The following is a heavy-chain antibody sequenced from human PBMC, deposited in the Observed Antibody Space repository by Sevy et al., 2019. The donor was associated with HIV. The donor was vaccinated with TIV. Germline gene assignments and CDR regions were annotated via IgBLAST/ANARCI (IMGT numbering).Heavy chain of an antibody. Sequence: GGCLRLSCVASGFIFSDYWMTWVRQAPGKGLEWVANIKQDGNEKYYMDSAKGRFTISRDNAKNSVYLQVNSLRAEDTAVYYCAREAVSGRSGPWKADYYYAGMDVWGQGTTVTVSS. CDR3: AREAVSGRSGPWKADYYYAGMDV. D-gene: IGHD3-3*01. CDR2: IKQDGNEK. CDR1: GFIFSDYW. V-gene: IGHV3-7*01. J-gene: IGHJ6*02.